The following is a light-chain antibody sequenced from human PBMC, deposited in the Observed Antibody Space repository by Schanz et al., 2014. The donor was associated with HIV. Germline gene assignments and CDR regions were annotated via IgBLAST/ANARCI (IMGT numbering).Light chain of an antibody. V-gene: IGKV3-20*01. CDR3: HHYGDSRGT. CDR2: GAS. J-gene: IGKJ4*02. CDR1: QSVKSNF. Sequence: EIVLTQSPGTLSLSPGERGTLSCRASQSVKSNFIGWYQQKPGQAPRLLIFGASNRATGIPDRFSGSGAGTYFTLTISRLEPEDFGVYYCHHYGDSRGTFGGGTEVDI.